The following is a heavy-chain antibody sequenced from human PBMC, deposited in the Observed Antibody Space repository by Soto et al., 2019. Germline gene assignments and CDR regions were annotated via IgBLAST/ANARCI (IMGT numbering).Heavy chain of an antibody. Sequence: GGSLRLSCAASGFTFSSYAMSWVRQAPGKGLEWVSAISGSGGSTYYADSVKGRFTISRDNSKNTLYLQMNSLRAEDTAVYYCAKVLGYSSSWRSVFDYWGQGTLVTVSS. CDR2: ISGSGGST. J-gene: IGHJ4*02. D-gene: IGHD6-13*01. CDR3: AKVLGYSSSWRSVFDY. V-gene: IGHV3-23*01. CDR1: GFTFSSYA.